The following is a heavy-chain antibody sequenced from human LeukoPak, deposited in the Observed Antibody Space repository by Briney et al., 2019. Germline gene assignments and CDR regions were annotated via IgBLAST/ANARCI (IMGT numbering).Heavy chain of an antibody. CDR2: ISHSGRTM. CDR3: ARDSIVRGNIGNDMDV. CDR1: GFTFSDYY. V-gene: IGHV3-11*01. D-gene: IGHD2-8*01. J-gene: IGHJ6*03. Sequence: GGSLRLSCAVSGFTFSDYYMSWIRQAPGKGLEWVSYISHSGRTMYYADSVKGRFTISRDNAKNSLYLQINSLRAGDTAVYYCARDSIVRGNIGNDMDVWGKGTTVTVSS.